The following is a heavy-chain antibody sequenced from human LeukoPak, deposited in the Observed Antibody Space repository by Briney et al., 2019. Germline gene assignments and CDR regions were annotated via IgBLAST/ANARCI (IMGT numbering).Heavy chain of an antibody. V-gene: IGHV1-2*04. Sequence: GAPVKVSCKASGYTFTGYYMHWVRQAPGQGLEWMGWINPNSGGTNYAQKFQGWVTMTRDTSISTAYMELSRLRSDDTAVYYCARGDDYGDYWGLYWGQGTLVTVSS. CDR2: INPNSGGT. CDR1: GYTFTGYY. J-gene: IGHJ4*02. CDR3: ARGDDYGDYWGLY. D-gene: IGHD4-17*01.